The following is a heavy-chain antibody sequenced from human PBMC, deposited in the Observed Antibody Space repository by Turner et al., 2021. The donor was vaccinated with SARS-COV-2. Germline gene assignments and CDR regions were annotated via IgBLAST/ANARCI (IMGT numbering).Heavy chain of an antibody. Sequence: EVQLFESGGGLVKPGGSLRLSCAASGFTFSSFGMNWVRQAPGKGLEWVSSISSGSTYIYYADSVKGRFTISRDNAKNSLYLQMNSLRAEDTAVYYCARDYHFDYWGQGTLVTVSS. V-gene: IGHV3-21*01. CDR3: ARDYHFDY. CDR1: GFTFSSFG. CDR2: ISSGSTYI. J-gene: IGHJ4*02.